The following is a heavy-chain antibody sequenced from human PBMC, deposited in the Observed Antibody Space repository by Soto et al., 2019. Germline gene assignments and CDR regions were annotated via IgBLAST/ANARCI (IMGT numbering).Heavy chain of an antibody. Sequence: SETLSLTCAVSGGSVNGGDYLFICIRQSPWSGLEWVGAIYYSGSTDYNPYLKSRNRISVDTSKLQFSRKLSSVTAADTAVYYCARDYRSPSGGMDVWGQGTTVPVSS. CDR3: ARDYRSPSGGMDV. V-gene: IGHV4-30-4*01. CDR2: IYYSGST. J-gene: IGHJ6*02. CDR1: GGSVNGGDYL. D-gene: IGHD3-16*02.